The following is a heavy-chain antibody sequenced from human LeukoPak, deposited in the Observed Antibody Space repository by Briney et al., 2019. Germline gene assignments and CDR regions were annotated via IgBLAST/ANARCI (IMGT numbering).Heavy chain of an antibody. CDR2: IYTGGSS. Sequence: GGSLRLTCAASAFAVSDNYMSWVRQAPGKGLEWVSLIYTGGSSYYPDSVKGRFTISRDNSKNTLYLQMNSLRAEDTAVYYCAKDLGSSGWYIDYWGQGTLVTVSS. V-gene: IGHV3-53*01. D-gene: IGHD6-19*01. CDR1: AFAVSDNY. J-gene: IGHJ4*02. CDR3: AKDLGSSGWYIDY.